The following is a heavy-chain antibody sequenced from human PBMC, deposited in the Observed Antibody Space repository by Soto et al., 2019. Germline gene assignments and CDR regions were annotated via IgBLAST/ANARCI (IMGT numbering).Heavy chain of an antibody. J-gene: IGHJ6*02. CDR3: TTDGVDTALVDVYYSYGMDV. CDR1: GFTFSNAW. CDR2: IKSKTDGGTT. Sequence: EVQLVESGGGLVKPGGSLRLSCAASGFTFSNAWMNWVRQAPGKGLEWVGRIKSKTDGGTTDYAAPVKGRFTNSRDDSKNTLYLQMNSLKTEDTAVYYCTTDGVDTALVDVYYSYGMDVWGQGTTVTFSS. D-gene: IGHD5-18*01. V-gene: IGHV3-15*07.